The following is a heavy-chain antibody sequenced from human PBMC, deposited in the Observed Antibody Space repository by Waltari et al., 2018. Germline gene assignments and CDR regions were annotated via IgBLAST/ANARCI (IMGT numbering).Heavy chain of an antibody. D-gene: IGHD2-2*01. J-gene: IGHJ4*02. Sequence: EVQMVESGGGLVQLGGSLSLSCAASGFNFSSYWMSWVRQGPGKGREGVAKIKQDGSEKYYVDSVKGRFAISRDNAKNSLYLQMNSLRAEDTAVYYCARDRLPYFDYWGQGTLVTVSS. CDR3: ARDRLPYFDY. CDR2: IKQDGSEK. V-gene: IGHV3-7*01. CDR1: GFNFSSYW.